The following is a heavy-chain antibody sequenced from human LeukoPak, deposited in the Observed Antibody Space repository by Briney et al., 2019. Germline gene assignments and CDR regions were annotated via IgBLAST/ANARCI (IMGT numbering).Heavy chain of an antibody. D-gene: IGHD5-12*01. J-gene: IGHJ4*02. CDR1: GGSISSSNYY. Sequence: ASETLSLTCTVSGGSISSSNYYWGWIRQPPGKGLEWIGTIYYSGSTWYNPSLKSRVTISVDTSKNQFSLKLSSVTAADTAVYYCASQVAGDYWGQGTLVTVSS. V-gene: IGHV4-39*01. CDR3: ASQVAGDY. CDR2: IYYSGST.